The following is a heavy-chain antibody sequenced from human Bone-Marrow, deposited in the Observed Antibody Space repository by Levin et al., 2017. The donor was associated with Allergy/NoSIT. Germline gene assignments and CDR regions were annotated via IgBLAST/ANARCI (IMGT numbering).Heavy chain of an antibody. CDR1: GFTFNIEA. J-gene: IGHJ4*02. CDR3: SKEDWSDGPGLYFNY. Sequence: GGSLRLSCVGRGFTFNIEAMSWVRQAPGKGLEWVASSGSSTLYADSVRGRFTISRDDSKNTVFLQMDSLRPEDTAVYYCSKEDWSDGPGLYFNYWGQGSLVTVAS. D-gene: IGHD1-1*01. CDR2: SGSST. V-gene: IGHV3-23*05.